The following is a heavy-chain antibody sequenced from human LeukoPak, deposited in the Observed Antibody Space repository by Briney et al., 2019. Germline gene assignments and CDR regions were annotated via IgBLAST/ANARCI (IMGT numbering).Heavy chain of an antibody. D-gene: IGHD3-22*01. CDR2: ISGSGGST. V-gene: IGHV3-23*01. J-gene: IGHJ6*03. CDR3: AKYHYYDSSGPYYYYYYMDV. Sequence: GGTLRLSCAASGFTFSSYGMSWVRQAPGKGLEWVSAISGSGGSTYYADSVKGRFTISRDNSKNTRYLQMNSLRADDTAVYYCAKYHYYDSSGPYYYYYYMDVWGKGTTVTVSS. CDR1: GFTFSSYG.